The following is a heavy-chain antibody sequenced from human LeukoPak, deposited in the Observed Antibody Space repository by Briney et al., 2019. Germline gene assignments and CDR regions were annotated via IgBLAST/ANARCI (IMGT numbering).Heavy chain of an antibody. J-gene: IGHJ6*02. CDR1: GFSFSSYG. CDR3: AKQLGWFGESYGMDV. CDR2: MSYDGSNK. V-gene: IGHV3-30*18. Sequence: GGSLRLSCAASGFSFSSYGMHWVRQAPGKGLEWVAVMSYDGSNKYYADSVKGRFTISRDNSKNTLYLQMNSLRAEDTAVYYCAKQLGWFGESYGMDVWGQGTTVTVSS. D-gene: IGHD3-10*01.